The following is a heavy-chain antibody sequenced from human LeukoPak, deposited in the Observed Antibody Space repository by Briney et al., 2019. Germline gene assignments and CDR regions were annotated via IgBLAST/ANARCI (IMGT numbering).Heavy chain of an antibody. D-gene: IGHD6-19*01. CDR2: IITYNVNT. V-gene: IGHV1-18*01. Sequence: ASVRVSCMHSGYTFTNCGINWVRQGPGEGGEWIGWIITYNVNTNYAQNLQRRVTVTTHPSTSTAYIDLRSLRSDDTAVYYCARDRGVAVSGVSWDWGQGTLVTVSS. CDR1: GYTFTNCG. J-gene: IGHJ4*02. CDR3: ARDRGVAVSGVSWD.